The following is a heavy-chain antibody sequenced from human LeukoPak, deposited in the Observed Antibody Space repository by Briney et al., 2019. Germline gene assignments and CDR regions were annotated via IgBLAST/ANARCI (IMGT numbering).Heavy chain of an antibody. J-gene: IGHJ4*02. CDR1: GFTFSSYA. CDR3: AKDRAPIAAAGTFDY. D-gene: IGHD6-13*01. V-gene: IGHV3-23*01. Sequence: GGSLRLSCAASGFTFSSYAMSWVRQAPGKGLEWVSAISGSGGSTYYADSVKGRFTISRDNSKNTLYLQTNSLRAEDTAVYYCAKDRAPIAAAGTFDYWGRGTLVTVSS. CDR2: ISGSGGST.